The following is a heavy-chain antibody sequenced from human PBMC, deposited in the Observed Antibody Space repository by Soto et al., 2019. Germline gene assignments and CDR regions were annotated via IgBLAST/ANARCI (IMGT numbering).Heavy chain of an antibody. CDR3: ARLDWYSSSWSTPPRYYFDY. J-gene: IGHJ4*02. V-gene: IGHV4-31*03. D-gene: IGHD6-13*01. Sequence: SETLSLTCTVSGGSISSGGYYWSWIRQHPGKGLEWIGYIYYSGSTYYNPSLKSRVTISVDTSKNQFSLKLSSVTAADTAVYYCARLDWYSSSWSTPPRYYFDYWGQGTLVTAPQ. CDR2: IYYSGST. CDR1: GGSISSGGYY.